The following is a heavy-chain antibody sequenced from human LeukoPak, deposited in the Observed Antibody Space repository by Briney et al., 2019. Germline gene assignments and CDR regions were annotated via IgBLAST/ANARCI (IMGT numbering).Heavy chain of an antibody. D-gene: IGHD3-22*01. CDR1: GGTFSSYA. J-gene: IGHJ4*02. V-gene: IGHV1-69*13. CDR2: IIPIFGTA. CDR3: ATQLRRPYYYDSSGYYPYYFDY. Sequence: SVTVSCKASGGTFSSYAISWVRQAPGQGLEWMGGIIPIFGTANYAQKFQGRVTITADESTSTAYMELSSLRSEDTAVYYCATQLRRPYYYDSSGYYPYYFDYWGQGTLVTVSS.